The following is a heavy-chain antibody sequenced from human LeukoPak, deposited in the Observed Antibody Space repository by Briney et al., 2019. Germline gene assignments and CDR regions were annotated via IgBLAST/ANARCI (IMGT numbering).Heavy chain of an antibody. CDR2: INPNSGGT. V-gene: IGHV1-2*02. CDR1: GYTFTGYY. CDR3: ARDDGSSLHYYYYYYMDV. Sequence: ASVKVSCKASGYTFTGYYMHWVRQTPGQGLEWMGWINPNSGGTNYAQKFQGRVTMTRDTSISTAYMELSRLRSDDTAVYYCARDDGSSLHYYYYYYMDVWGKGTTVTVSS. J-gene: IGHJ6*03. D-gene: IGHD6-6*01.